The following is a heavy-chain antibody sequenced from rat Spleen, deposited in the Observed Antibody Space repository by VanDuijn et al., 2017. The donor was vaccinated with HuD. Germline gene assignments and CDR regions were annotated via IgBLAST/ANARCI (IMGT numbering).Heavy chain of an antibody. J-gene: IGHJ2*01. CDR3: TRGTYYRH. Sequence: EVQLVESGGGLVQPRGSVKLSCAASGFSFSNYDMAWVRQAPTKGLEWVASISYDGTSTNYRDSVKGRFTLSRDNAMSILYLQMDSLRSEDTATYYCTRGTYYRHWGQGVMVTVSS. V-gene: IGHV5-20*01. CDR1: GFSFSNYD. CDR2: ISYDGTST. D-gene: IGHD1-9*01.